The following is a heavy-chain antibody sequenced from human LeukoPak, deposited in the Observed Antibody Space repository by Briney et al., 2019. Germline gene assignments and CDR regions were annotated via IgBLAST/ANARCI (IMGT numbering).Heavy chain of an antibody. Sequence: GGSLRLSCTASGFTFSDYAMMCVRQSPGKGAEWVAAIRGGGHGPFYADSVRGRFTISRDNSKYTLFLQMDSLRAEDTAVYYCARDPNGDYVGAFDMWGPGTMVTVSS. CDR2: IRGGGHGP. CDR1: GFTFSDYA. CDR3: ARDPNGDYVGAFDM. D-gene: IGHD4-17*01. J-gene: IGHJ3*02. V-gene: IGHV3-23*01.